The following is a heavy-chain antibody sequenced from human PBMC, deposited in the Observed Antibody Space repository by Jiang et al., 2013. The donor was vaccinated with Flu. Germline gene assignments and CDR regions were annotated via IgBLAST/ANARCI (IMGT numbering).Heavy chain of an antibody. CDR2: INTINGNS. V-gene: IGHV1-18*01. CDR3: ARDSCMGGGCYSLVADH. CDR1: GYTFTSYG. J-gene: IGHJ4*02. D-gene: IGHD2-21*02. Sequence: GAEVKKPGASVTVSCETSGYTFTSYGLRWVRHAPGRGLEWVGVINTINGNSNYAQKLQGRLTMTANRTTSTVYMELRSLTSDDTAMYYCARDSCMGGGCYSLVADHWGQGTLVTVSS.